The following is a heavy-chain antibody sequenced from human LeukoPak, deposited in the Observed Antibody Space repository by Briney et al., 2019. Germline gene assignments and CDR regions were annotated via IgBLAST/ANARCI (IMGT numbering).Heavy chain of an antibody. Sequence: ASVKVSCKASGGTFSSYAISWVRQAPGQGLEWMGGIIPIFGTANYAQKFQGRVTITADESTSTAYMELSSLRSEDTAVYYCAVIHIPNYYDSSGYAQVYYYYGMDVWGQGTTVTVSS. CDR3: AVIHIPNYYDSSGYAQVYYYYGMDV. V-gene: IGHV1-69*13. D-gene: IGHD3-22*01. J-gene: IGHJ6*02. CDR2: IIPIFGTA. CDR1: GGTFSSYA.